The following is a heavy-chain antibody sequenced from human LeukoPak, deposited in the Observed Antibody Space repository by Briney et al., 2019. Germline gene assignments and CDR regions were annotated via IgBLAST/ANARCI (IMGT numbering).Heavy chain of an antibody. CDR2: IIPIFGTS. D-gene: IGHD6-19*01. V-gene: IGHV1-69*01. CDR1: GGTFSSYA. CDR3: ARRGAVALYNFDY. J-gene: IGHJ4*02. Sequence: SCAASGGTFSSYAVTWVRQAPGQGLEWMGEIIPIFGTSNYAQKFQGRLTITADESTSTAYMELSSLRSEDTAVYYCARRGAVALYNFDYRGRGTLVTVSS.